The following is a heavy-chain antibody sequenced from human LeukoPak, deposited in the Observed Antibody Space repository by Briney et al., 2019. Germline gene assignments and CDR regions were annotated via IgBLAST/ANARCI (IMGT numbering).Heavy chain of an antibody. J-gene: IGHJ4*02. D-gene: IGHD6-13*01. CDR3: ARDLLGEIEAAAGTSGLMH. V-gene: IGHV3-21*01. CDR2: ISSSSSYI. Sequence: GGSLRLSCAASGFTFSSYAMSWVRQAPGKGLEWVSSISSSSSYIYYADSVKGRFTISRDNAKNSLYLQMNSLRAEDTAVYYCARDLLGEIEAAAGTSGLMHWGQGTLVTVSS. CDR1: GFTFSSYA.